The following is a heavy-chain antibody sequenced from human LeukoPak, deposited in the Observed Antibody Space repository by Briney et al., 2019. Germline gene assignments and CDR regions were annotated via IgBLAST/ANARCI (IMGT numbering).Heavy chain of an antibody. Sequence: GASVKVSCKASGYTFTSYDINWVRQATGQGLEWMGWMNPNSGNTGHAQKFQGRVTMTRNTSISTAYMELSSLRSEDTAVYYCARGVVAAAGEYNWFDPWGQGTLVTVSS. CDR2: MNPNSGNT. J-gene: IGHJ5*02. CDR3: ARGVVAAAGEYNWFDP. V-gene: IGHV1-8*01. CDR1: GYTFTSYD. D-gene: IGHD6-13*01.